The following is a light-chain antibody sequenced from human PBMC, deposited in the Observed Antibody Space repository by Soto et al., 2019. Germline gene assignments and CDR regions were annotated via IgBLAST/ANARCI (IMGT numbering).Light chain of an antibody. J-gene: IGKJ3*01. CDR2: GAS. Sequence: DTVLTQSPGTLSLSPGERATLSCRASQSVSSRSLAWYQQKPGQAPRLLIYGASSRATGIPDRFSGSGSGTDFTLTISRLEPEDFAVYYCQQYGTSPLTFGPGTKVDIK. V-gene: IGKV3-20*01. CDR3: QQYGTSPLT. CDR1: QSVSSRS.